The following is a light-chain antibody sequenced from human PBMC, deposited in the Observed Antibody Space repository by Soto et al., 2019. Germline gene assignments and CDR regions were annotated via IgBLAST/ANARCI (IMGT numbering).Light chain of an antibody. CDR3: QQYNYWPPGT. V-gene: IGKV3-15*01. CDR2: GAS. J-gene: IGKJ1*01. CDR1: QSVSSN. Sequence: EIVMTQSPATLSVSPGERATLSCRASQSVSSNLAWYQQKPGQAPRLLIYGASTRATGIPARFSGSGSGTEFTLTISSLQSEDSAVYYCQQYNYWPPGTFGHGTKVEIK.